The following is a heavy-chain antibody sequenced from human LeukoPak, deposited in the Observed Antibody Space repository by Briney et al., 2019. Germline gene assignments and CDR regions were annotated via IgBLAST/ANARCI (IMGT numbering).Heavy chain of an antibody. V-gene: IGHV4-34*01. D-gene: IGHD3-9*01. Sequence: SETLSLTCAVYGGSFSGYYWSWIRQPPGKGLEWIGEINHSGSTNYNPSLKSRVTISVDTSKNQFSLKLSSVTAADTAVYYCAREHDILTGPFDYWGQGTLVTVSS. CDR1: GGSFSGYY. CDR2: INHSGST. J-gene: IGHJ4*02. CDR3: AREHDILTGPFDY.